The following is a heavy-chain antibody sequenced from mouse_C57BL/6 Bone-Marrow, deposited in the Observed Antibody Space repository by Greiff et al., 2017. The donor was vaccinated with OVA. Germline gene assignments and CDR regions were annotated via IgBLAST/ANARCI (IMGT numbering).Heavy chain of an antibody. CDR1: GYTFTSYG. J-gene: IGHJ3*01. D-gene: IGHD2-5*01. V-gene: IGHV1-81*01. CDR2: IYPRSGNT. Sequence: VQLQQSGAELARPGASVKLSCKASGYTFTSYGISWVKQRTGQGIEWIGEIYPRSGNTYYNEKFKGKATLTADKSSSTAYMELRSLTSEDSAVYFCARAYYSNYVVSWFAYWGQGTLVTVSA. CDR3: ARAYYSNYVVSWFAY.